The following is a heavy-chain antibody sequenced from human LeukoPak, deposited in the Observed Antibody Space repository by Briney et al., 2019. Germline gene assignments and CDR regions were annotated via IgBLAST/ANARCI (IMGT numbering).Heavy chain of an antibody. D-gene: IGHD2-15*01. V-gene: IGHV3-23*01. CDR2: ISGSGGST. J-gene: IGHJ4*02. CDR3: AKKSVVGPAPSDY. Sequence: GGSLRLSCAASGFTFSSCGMSWVRQAPGKGLEWVSAISGSGGSTYYADSVKGRFTISRDNSKNTLYLQMNSLRAEDTAVYYCAKKSVVGPAPSDYWGQGTLVTVSS. CDR1: GFTFSSCG.